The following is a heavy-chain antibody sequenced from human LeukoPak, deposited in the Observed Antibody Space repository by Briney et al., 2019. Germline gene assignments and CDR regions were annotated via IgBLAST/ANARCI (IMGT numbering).Heavy chain of an antibody. Sequence: GGSLRLSCAASAFTFSSYAMSWVRQAPGKGLECVSGVSGSGDSTYYADSVKGRFTISRDNSKNTLYLQMNSLRAEDTAVYYCAKVDRTGLDAFDIWGQGTMVTVSS. CDR1: AFTFSSYA. D-gene: IGHD7-27*01. CDR2: VSGSGDST. V-gene: IGHV3-23*01. J-gene: IGHJ3*02. CDR3: AKVDRTGLDAFDI.